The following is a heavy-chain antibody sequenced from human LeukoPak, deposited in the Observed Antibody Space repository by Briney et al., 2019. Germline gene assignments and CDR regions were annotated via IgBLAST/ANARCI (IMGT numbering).Heavy chain of an antibody. CDR3: AKARYSSGRISDY. V-gene: IGHV3-7*01. Sequence: GGSLRLSCAASGFTFSSYWMSWVRQAPGKGLEWVANIKQDGSEKYYVDSVKGRFTISRDNSKNTLYLQMNSLRAEDTAVYYCAKARYSSGRISDYWGQGTLVTVSS. D-gene: IGHD6-19*01. CDR2: IKQDGSEK. J-gene: IGHJ4*02. CDR1: GFTFSSYW.